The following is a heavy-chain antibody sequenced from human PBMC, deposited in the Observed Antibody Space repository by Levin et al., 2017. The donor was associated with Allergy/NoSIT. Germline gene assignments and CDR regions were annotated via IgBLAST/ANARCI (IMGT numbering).Heavy chain of an antibody. CDR3: ARDALISTGYFDY. V-gene: IGHV3-48*01. CDR2: ISSSSSTI. CDR1: GFTFSSYS. J-gene: IGHJ4*02. D-gene: IGHD1-14*01. Sequence: GGSLRLSCAAPGFTFSSYSMNWVRQAPGKGLEWVSYISSSSSTIYYADSVKGRFTISRDNAKNSLYLQMNSLRAEDTAVYYCARDALISTGYFDYWGQGTLVTVSS.